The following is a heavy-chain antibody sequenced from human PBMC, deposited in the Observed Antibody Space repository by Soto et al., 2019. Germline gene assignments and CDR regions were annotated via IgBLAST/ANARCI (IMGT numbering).Heavy chain of an antibody. J-gene: IGHJ4*02. D-gene: IGHD2-8*01. CDR2: IYYTGST. Sequence: QLQLQESGPGLVKPSETLSLTCTVSGDSISSNNYYCAWIRQPPGKGLEWIGSIYYTGSTYYNPSLKSRVAMSVDTPETRFSLRLSSVTAADTAVYYCARHPGYAVPTVYATHYFNYWGQGILVTVST. V-gene: IGHV4-39*01. CDR3: ARHPGYAVPTVYATHYFNY. CDR1: GDSISSNNYY.